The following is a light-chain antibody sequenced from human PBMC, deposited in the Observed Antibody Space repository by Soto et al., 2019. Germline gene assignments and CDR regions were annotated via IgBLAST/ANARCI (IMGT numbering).Light chain of an antibody. CDR1: SSDVGAYNY. J-gene: IGLJ1*01. CDR2: EVS. Sequence: QSALIQPASVSGSPGQSITISCTGSSSDVGAYNYVSWYQQHPGKAPKVLIYEVSNRPSGVSNRFSGSKSGNTASLTISGLQAEDEADYYCSSYTSSSPLYVFGTGTQLTVL. V-gene: IGLV2-14*01. CDR3: SSYTSSSPLYV.